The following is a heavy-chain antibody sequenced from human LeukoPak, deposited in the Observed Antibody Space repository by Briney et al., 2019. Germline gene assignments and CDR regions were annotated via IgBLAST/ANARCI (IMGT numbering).Heavy chain of an antibody. J-gene: IGHJ4*02. D-gene: IGHD3-3*01. V-gene: IGHV3-64*01. CDR2: ISSNGGST. CDR1: GFTFSSYA. Sequence: PGGSLRLSCAASGFTFSSYAMHWVRQAPGKGLEYVSAISSNGGSTYYANSVKGRFTISRDNSKNTLYLQMGSLRAEDMAVYYCARGARGRFLEWLSDYWGQGTLVTVSS. CDR3: ARGARGRFLEWLSDY.